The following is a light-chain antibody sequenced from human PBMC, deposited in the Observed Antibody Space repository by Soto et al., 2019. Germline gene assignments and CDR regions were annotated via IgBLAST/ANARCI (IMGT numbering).Light chain of an antibody. Sequence: QSVLTQPASVSGSPGQSITISCTGTSSDVGGYNYVSWYQHHPGKAPKPIIYDVSNRPSGVSIRFSASKSDNTASLTISGLQPEDEADYHCSSYTTSNTRQIVFGTGTKVTVL. CDR2: DVS. CDR3: SSYTTSNTRQIV. CDR1: SSDVGGYNY. J-gene: IGLJ1*01. V-gene: IGLV2-14*03.